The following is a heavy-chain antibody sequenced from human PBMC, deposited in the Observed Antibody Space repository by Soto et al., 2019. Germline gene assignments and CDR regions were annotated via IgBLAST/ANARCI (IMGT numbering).Heavy chain of an antibody. CDR2: INHSGST. V-gene: IGHV4-34*01. CDR1: GGSFSGYY. CDR3: ARPFTSYYDYIWGSYRYDAFDI. D-gene: IGHD3-16*02. J-gene: IGHJ3*02. Sequence: SETLSLTCAVYGGSFSGYYWSWIRQPPGKGLEWIGEINHSGSTNYNPSLKSRVTISVDTSKNQFSLKLSSVTAADTAVYYCARPFTSYYDYIWGSYRYDAFDIWGQGTMVTVSS.